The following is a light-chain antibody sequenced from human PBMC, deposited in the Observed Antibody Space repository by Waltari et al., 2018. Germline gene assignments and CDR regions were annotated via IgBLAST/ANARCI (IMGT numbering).Light chain of an antibody. CDR1: QSVLYSSNNKNY. V-gene: IGKV4-1*01. CDR3: QQYYSIWGLT. J-gene: IGKJ3*01. CDR2: WAS. Sequence: DIVMTQSPDSLAVSLGERATINCKSSQSVLYSSNNKNYLAWYQQKPGQPPKLLIYWASTRESGVPDRFSGSGSVTDFTLTISSLQAEDVAVYYCQQYYSIWGLTFVPGTKVDIK.